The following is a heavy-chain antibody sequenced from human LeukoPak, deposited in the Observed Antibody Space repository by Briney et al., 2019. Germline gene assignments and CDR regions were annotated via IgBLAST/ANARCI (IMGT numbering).Heavy chain of an antibody. D-gene: IGHD2-2*02. Sequence: GRSLRLSCAASGFIFSNYGMHWVRQAPGKGLEWVAVIWYDGSNRYYADSVKGRFTISRDNSKNILYLQMNGLRADDTAVYYCARDYCSSISCYTRWFDPWGQGTLVTVSS. V-gene: IGHV3-33*01. CDR1: GFIFSNYG. CDR2: IWYDGSNR. J-gene: IGHJ5*02. CDR3: ARDYCSSISCYTRWFDP.